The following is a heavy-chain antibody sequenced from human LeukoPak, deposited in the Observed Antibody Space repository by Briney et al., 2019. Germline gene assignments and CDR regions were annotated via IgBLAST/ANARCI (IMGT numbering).Heavy chain of an antibody. J-gene: IGHJ4*02. D-gene: IGHD6-13*01. CDR1: GYTFTSYD. Sequence: GASVKVSCKASGYTFTSYDINWVRQATGQGLEWMGWMNPNSGNTGYAQKFQGRVTITRNTSISTAYMELSSLRSEDTAVYYCARGPGYSSSWSYYFDYWGQGTLVTVSS. V-gene: IGHV1-8*03. CDR2: MNPNSGNT. CDR3: ARGPGYSSSWSYYFDY.